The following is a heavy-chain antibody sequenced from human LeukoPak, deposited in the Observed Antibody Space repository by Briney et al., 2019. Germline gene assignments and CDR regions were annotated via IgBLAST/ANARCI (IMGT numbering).Heavy chain of an antibody. Sequence: GGSLRLSCIESGFAFSSYSMNWVRQAPGKGLEWVSYISSSSSTIYYADSVKGRFTISRDNAKNSLYLQMNSLRAEDTAVYYCARSYGDYVGSDYWGQGTLVTVSS. V-gene: IGHV3-48*01. J-gene: IGHJ4*02. D-gene: IGHD4-17*01. CDR1: GFAFSSYS. CDR2: ISSSSSTI. CDR3: ARSYGDYVGSDY.